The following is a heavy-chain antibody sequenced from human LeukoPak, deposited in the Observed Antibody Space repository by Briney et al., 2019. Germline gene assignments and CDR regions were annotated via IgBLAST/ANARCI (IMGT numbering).Heavy chain of an antibody. CDR3: TRDAKADILTGYYSYYYGIDV. D-gene: IGHD3-9*01. J-gene: IGHJ6*04. CDR1: GFTFGDYA. Sequence: GGSLRLSCTASGFTFGDYAMSWVRQAPGKGLEWVGFIRSKAYGGTTEYAASVKGRFTISRDDSKSIAYLQMNSLKTEDTAVYYCTRDAKADILTGYYSYYYGIDVWGKGTTVTVSS. CDR2: IRSKAYGGTT. V-gene: IGHV3-49*04.